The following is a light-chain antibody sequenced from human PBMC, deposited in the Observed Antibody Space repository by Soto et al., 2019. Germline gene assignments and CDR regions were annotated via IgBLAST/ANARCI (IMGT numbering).Light chain of an antibody. J-gene: IGKJ1*01. CDR1: QSVNSN. CDR3: QQYNNWPGT. Sequence: EIVLTQSPGTLSLSPGERATLSCRASQSVNSNLAWYQQKAGQAPRLLIYGTSTRATGIPARFSGSGSGTEFTLTISSLQSEDFAVYYCQQYNNWPGTFGQGTKVDIK. V-gene: IGKV3-15*01. CDR2: GTS.